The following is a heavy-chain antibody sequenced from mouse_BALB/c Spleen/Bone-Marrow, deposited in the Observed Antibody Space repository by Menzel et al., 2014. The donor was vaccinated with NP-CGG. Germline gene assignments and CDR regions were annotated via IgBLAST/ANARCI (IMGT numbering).Heavy chain of an antibody. CDR2: INSNGGST. J-gene: IGHJ2*01. CDR3: ARDPYYGRSYDY. Sequence: EVQLVESGGGLVQPGGSLKLFCAASGFTFSSYGMSWVRQTPDKRLELVATINSNGGSTYYPDSVKGRFTISRDNAKNTPYLQMSSLKSEDTAMYYCARDPYYGRSYDYWGQGTTLTVSS. D-gene: IGHD1-1*01. V-gene: IGHV5-6-3*01. CDR1: GFTFSSYG.